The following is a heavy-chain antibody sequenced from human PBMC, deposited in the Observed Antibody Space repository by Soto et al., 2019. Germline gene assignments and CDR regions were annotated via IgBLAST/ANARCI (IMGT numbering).Heavy chain of an antibody. CDR3: ASSSAWYIYDS. CDR2: IYYSGST. D-gene: IGHD6-13*01. J-gene: IGHJ4*02. Sequence: PSETLPLTCTVSGGSISNYYWSWIRQPPGKGLEWIGYIYYSGSTNYNPSLKSRVTISVDTSKNQFSLNLSSVTAADTAVYYCASSSAWYIYDSWGPGTLVTVSS. V-gene: IGHV4-59*01. CDR1: GGSISNYY.